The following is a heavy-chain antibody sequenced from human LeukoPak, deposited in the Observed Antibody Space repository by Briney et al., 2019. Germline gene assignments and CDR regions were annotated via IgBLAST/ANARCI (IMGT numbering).Heavy chain of an antibody. J-gene: IGHJ4*02. CDR3: ARTGSGWHLNYYDY. CDR2: ISGSGGST. CDR1: GGSISSGSYY. V-gene: IGHV3-23*01. D-gene: IGHD6-19*01. Sequence: QPSQTLSLTCTVSGGSISSGSYYWSWIRQPAGKGLEWVSAISGSGGSTYYADSMKGRFTISRDNSKNTLYLQMNSLRAEDTALYYCARTGSGWHLNYYDYWGQGSLVTVSP.